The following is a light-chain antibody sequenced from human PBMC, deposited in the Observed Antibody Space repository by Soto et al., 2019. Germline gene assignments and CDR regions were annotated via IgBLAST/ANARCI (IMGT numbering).Light chain of an antibody. CDR2: AAS. Sequence: DIQMTQSPSSLSASVGDRVTITCRASQNIRIYLNWYQQKPGKAPKVLINAASSLQSGVPSRFSGSASGTDFTLTINSLQPEDFATYYCQQSYHFPLTFGQGTKVDIK. CDR1: QNIRIY. V-gene: IGKV1-39*01. CDR3: QQSYHFPLT. J-gene: IGKJ1*01.